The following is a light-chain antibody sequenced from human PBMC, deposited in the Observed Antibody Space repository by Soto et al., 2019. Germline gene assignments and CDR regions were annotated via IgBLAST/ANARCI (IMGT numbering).Light chain of an antibody. V-gene: IGKV3-15*01. J-gene: IGKJ4*01. CDR3: QQYNNWPLT. Sequence: EILMTQSPATLSVSPGERATLSCRASQSVSSNLAWYQQKPGQAPRLLIYGASTRATGIPARFSGSGSGTEFTLTISSLQSEDFAVYYCQQYNNWPLTFGGGTRWIS. CDR2: GAS. CDR1: QSVSSN.